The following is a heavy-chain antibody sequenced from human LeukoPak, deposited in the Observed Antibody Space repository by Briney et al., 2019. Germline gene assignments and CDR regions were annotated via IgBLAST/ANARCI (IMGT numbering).Heavy chain of an antibody. V-gene: IGHV4-39*07. Sequence: SETLSLTCTVSGGSISSSSYYWGWIRQPPGKGLEWIGSIYYSGSTYYNPSLKSRVTISVDTSKNQFSLKLSSVTAAETAVYYCARDKPGTIALNWFDPWGQGTLVTVSS. CDR1: GGSISSSSYY. CDR2: IYYSGST. J-gene: IGHJ5*02. CDR3: ARDKPGTIALNWFDP. D-gene: IGHD1-7*01.